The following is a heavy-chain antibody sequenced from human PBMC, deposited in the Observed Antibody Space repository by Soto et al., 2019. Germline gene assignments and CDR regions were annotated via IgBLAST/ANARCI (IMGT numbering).Heavy chain of an antibody. V-gene: IGHV3-7*01. Sequence: PGGSLRLSCAASGFTFSSYWMSWVRQAPGRGLEWVANITQDGSEKYYVDSVKGRFTISRDNAKNSLYLQMHSQRAEDTAVYYCARWPNYYDSSTYYDQEYFDYWGQGXLVTVSS. CDR3: ARWPNYYDSSTYYDQEYFDY. D-gene: IGHD3-22*01. CDR1: GFTFSSYW. J-gene: IGHJ4*02. CDR2: ITQDGSEK.